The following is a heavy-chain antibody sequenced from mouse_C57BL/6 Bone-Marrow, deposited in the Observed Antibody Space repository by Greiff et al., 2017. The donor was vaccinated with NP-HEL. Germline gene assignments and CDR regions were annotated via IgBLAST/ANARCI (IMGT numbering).Heavy chain of an antibody. CDR1: GYTFTSYW. Sequence: VQLQQPGAELVKPGASVKMSCKASGYTFTSYWITWVKQRPGQGLEWIGDIYPGSGSTNYNEKFKSKATLTVDTSSSTAYMQLSSLTSEDSAVDYCARGEVTTGYYFDYWGQGTTLTVSS. J-gene: IGHJ2*01. CDR2: IYPGSGST. V-gene: IGHV1-55*01. D-gene: IGHD2-2*01. CDR3: ARGEVTTGYYFDY.